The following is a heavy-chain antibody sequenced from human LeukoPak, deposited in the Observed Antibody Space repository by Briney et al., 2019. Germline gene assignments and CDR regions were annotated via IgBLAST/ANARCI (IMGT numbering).Heavy chain of an antibody. V-gene: IGHV3-23*01. D-gene: IGHD2-2*01. CDR1: GFTFSSYA. J-gene: IGHJ4*02. CDR2: ISGSGGSA. CDR3: ARLYCSSTSCSYDY. Sequence: GGSLRLSCAASGFTFSSYAMSWVRQAPGKGLEWVSAISGSGGSAYYGDSVKGRFTISRDKSKNTLYLQMNSLRAEDTAVYYCARLYCSSTSCSYDYWGQGTLVTVSS.